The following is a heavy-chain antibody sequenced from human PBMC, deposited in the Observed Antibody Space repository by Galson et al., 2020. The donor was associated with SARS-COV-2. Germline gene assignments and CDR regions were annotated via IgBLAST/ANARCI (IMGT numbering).Heavy chain of an antibody. D-gene: IGHD3-22*01. J-gene: IGHJ2*01. CDR1: GFTFSNAW. CDR3: TTDLYYYDSSGYRFDL. CDR2: LKSKTDGGTT. V-gene: IGHV3-15*01. Sequence: RLSCAASGFTFSNAWMSWVRQAPGKGLEWVGRLKSKTDGGTTDYAAPVKGRFTISRDDSKNTLYLQMNSLKTEDTAVYYCTTDLYYYDSSGYRFDLWGRGTLVTVSS.